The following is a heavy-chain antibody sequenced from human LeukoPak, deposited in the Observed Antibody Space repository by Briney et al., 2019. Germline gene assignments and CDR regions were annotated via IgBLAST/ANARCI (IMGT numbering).Heavy chain of an antibody. CDR1: EFTFSSYW. CDR3: VRAREAYYNVFPDY. J-gene: IGHJ4*02. CDR2: INQDGSEK. Sequence: GESLKISCAASEFTFSSYWMTWVRQAPGKGLEWVANINQDGSEKYYVDSVEGRFTISRDNAKNSLYLQMNSLRAEDTAVYYCVRAREAYYNVFPDYWGQGALVTVSS. D-gene: IGHD3-10*01. V-gene: IGHV3-7*01.